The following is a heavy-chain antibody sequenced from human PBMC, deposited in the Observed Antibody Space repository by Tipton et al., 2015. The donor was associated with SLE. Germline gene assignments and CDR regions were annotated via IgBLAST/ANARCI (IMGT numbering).Heavy chain of an antibody. J-gene: IGHJ3*02. Sequence: LRLSCAVYGGSFSGYYWSWIRQPPGKGLAWIGEINHSGSTNYNPSLKSRVTISVDTSKNQFSLKLSSVTAADTAVYYCATLMVDAFDIWGQGTMVTVSS. V-gene: IGHV4-34*01. CDR3: ATLMVDAFDI. CDR2: INHSGST. D-gene: IGHD2-8*01. CDR1: GGSFSGYY.